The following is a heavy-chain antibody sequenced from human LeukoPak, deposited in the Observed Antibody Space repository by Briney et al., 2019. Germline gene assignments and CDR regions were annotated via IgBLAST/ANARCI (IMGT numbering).Heavy chain of an antibody. J-gene: IGHJ4*02. Sequence: PSETLSLTCTVSGGSISSSSYYWSWIRQPPGKGLEWIGYIYYSGSTNYNPSLKSRVTISVDTSENQFSLKLSSVTAADTAVYYCARVSVYSSGWYLDYWGQGTLVTVSS. D-gene: IGHD6-19*01. CDR1: GGSISSSSYY. CDR2: IYYSGST. V-gene: IGHV4-61*01. CDR3: ARVSVYSSGWYLDY.